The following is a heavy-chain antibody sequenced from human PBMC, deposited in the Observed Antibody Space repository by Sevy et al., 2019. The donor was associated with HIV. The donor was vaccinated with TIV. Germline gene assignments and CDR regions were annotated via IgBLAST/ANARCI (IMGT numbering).Heavy chain of an antibody. Sequence: GGSLRLSCAASGFTFSKYWMGWVRQAPGKGLEWVANIKQAAGQKYYVDSVKGRFTISRDNAKNSLYLQMNSLRAEDTAVYFCARDDGNYYLHYWGQGTLVTVSS. J-gene: IGHJ4*02. CDR1: GFTFSKYW. D-gene: IGHD1-7*01. CDR3: ARDDGNYYLHY. CDR2: IKQAAGQK. V-gene: IGHV3-7*01.